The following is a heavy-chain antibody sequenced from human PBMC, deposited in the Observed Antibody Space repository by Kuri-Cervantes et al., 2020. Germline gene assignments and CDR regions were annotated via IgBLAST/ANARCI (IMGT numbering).Heavy chain of an antibody. V-gene: IGHV3-30*03. J-gene: IGHJ4*02. CDR1: GFTFSSYG. CDR3: ARGAAIGY. D-gene: IGHD3-16*01. CDR2: ISYDGSNK. Sequence: GGSLRLSCAASGFTFSSYGMHWVRQAPGKGLEWVAVISYDGSNKYYADSVKGRFTISRDNAKNSLYLQMDSLGAEDTAVYYCARGAAIGYWGQGTLVTVSS.